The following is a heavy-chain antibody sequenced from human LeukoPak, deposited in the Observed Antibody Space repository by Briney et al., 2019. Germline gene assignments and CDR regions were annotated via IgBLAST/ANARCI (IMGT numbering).Heavy chain of an antibody. J-gene: IGHJ4*02. CDR1: GYTFTGYY. CDR3: ARGAPTTRIGAGRFDY. Sequence: ASVKVSCKASGYTFTGYYMHWVRQAPGQGLEWMGEINPSGGSTSYAQKFQGRITVTRDTYTNTVYMDLSSLRSEDTATYYCARGAPTTRIGAGRFDYWGQGSLLTVAS. CDR2: INPSGGST. V-gene: IGHV1-46*01. D-gene: IGHD5-12*01.